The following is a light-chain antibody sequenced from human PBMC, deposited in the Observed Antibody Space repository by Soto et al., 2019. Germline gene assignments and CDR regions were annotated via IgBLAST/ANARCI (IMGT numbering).Light chain of an antibody. V-gene: IGKV3-15*01. Sequence: EIVMTQSPATLSVSPGDRATLSCRASQSVSSNLAWYQQKPGQAPRLLIYGASTRATGIPARFSGSGPGTEFTLTISSLQSEDFAVYYCQQYNNWPRTFGQGIKVDIK. CDR3: QQYNNWPRT. CDR2: GAS. J-gene: IGKJ1*01. CDR1: QSVSSN.